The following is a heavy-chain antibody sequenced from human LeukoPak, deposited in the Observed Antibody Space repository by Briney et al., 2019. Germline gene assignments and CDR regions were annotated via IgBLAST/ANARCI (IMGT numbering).Heavy chain of an antibody. J-gene: IGHJ5*02. D-gene: IGHD6-19*01. CDR2: ISGSGGST. CDR1: GFTFGSYA. V-gene: IGHV3-23*01. CDR3: AKDGDSYSSGWYSKNWFDP. Sequence: PGGSLRLSCAASGFTFGSYAMSWVRQAPGKGLEWVSAISGSGGSTYYADSVKGRFTISRDNSKNTLYLQMNSLRAEDTAVYYCAKDGDSYSSGWYSKNWFDPWGQGTLVTVSS.